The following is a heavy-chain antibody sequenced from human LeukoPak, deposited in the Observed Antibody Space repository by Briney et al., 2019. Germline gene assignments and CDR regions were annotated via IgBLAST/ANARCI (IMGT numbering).Heavy chain of an antibody. D-gene: IGHD2-15*01. CDR1: VGSISSSIYY. Sequence: NSSETLSLTCTVSVGSISSSIYYLGWLRQPPGKGLDWIGSIYYSGSTYYNPSLKSRVTISVDTSKNQFSLKLSSVTAADTAVYYCARDRDILYYYMDVWGKGTTVTVSS. CDR3: ARDRDILYYYMDV. V-gene: IGHV4-39*07. J-gene: IGHJ6*03. CDR2: IYYSGST.